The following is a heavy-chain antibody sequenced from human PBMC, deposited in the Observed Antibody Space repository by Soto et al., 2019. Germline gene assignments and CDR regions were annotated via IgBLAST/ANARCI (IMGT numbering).Heavy chain of an antibody. CDR3: ARSRRGVRATTRFDF. D-gene: IGHD1-26*01. CDR2: ISAYNGNT. J-gene: IGHJ4*02. CDR1: GYTFTSYG. Sequence: QVQLVQSGAEVKKPGASVKVSCKASGYTFTSYGISWVRQAPGQGLEWMGWISAYNGNTNYAQKLQGRVTTTTDTSTSTAYMEMRSPRSDDTAVYYCARSRRGVRATTRFDFWGQGTLGTVSS. V-gene: IGHV1-18*01.